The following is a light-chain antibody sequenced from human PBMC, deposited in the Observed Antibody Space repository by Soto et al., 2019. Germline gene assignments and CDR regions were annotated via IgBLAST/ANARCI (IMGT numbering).Light chain of an antibody. CDR1: QSVRSNC. V-gene: IGKV3-20*01. J-gene: IGKJ5*01. CDR2: GAS. Sequence: EIVLTQSPGTLSMSPGENATLSCRASQSVRSNCLAWYQQKPGQAPRLLIYGASNRATGIPDRFSGSGSGTDFTLTISRLEPEDFAVYYCQQYGSSPQTFGQGTRLEIK. CDR3: QQYGSSPQT.